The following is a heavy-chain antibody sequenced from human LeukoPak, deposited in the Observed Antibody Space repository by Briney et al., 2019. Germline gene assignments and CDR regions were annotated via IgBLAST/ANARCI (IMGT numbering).Heavy chain of an antibody. V-gene: IGHV1-69*13. D-gene: IGHD4-23*01. CDR3: ARATTVVTLLFDY. Sequence: SVKVSCKASGGTFSSYAISWVRQAPGQRLEWMGGIIPIFGTANYAQKFQGRVTITADESTSTAYMELSSLRSEDTAVYYCARATTVVTLLFDYWGQGTLVTVSS. J-gene: IGHJ4*02. CDR1: GGTFSSYA. CDR2: IIPIFGTA.